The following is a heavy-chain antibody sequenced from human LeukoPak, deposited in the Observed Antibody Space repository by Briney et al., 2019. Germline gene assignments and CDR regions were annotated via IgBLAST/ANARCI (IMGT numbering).Heavy chain of an antibody. D-gene: IGHD3-10*01. Sequence: GASVKVSCKASGYTFTGYYMHWVRQAPGQGLEWMGWINPNSGGTNYAQKFQGRVTMTRDTSISTAYMELSSLRSEDTAVYYCASTYYGSKEVWYYYYYMDVWGKGTTVTISS. V-gene: IGHV1-2*02. J-gene: IGHJ6*03. CDR1: GYTFTGYY. CDR2: INPNSGGT. CDR3: ASTYYGSKEVWYYYYYMDV.